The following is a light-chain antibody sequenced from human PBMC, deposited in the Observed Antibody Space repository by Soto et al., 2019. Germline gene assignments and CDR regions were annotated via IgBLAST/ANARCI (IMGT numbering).Light chain of an antibody. CDR3: QQCSNWPT. V-gene: IGKV3-11*01. Sequence: MTQSPATVSVSPGESATLSCRASQNIYDVSNRATGIPARFSGTGSGTDFTLTISTLEPEDFAVYYCQQCSNWPTFGGGTKVDIK. J-gene: IGKJ4*01. CDR2: DVS. CDR1: QN.